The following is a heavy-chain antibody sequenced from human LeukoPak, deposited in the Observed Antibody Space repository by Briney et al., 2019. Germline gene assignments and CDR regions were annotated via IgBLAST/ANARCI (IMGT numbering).Heavy chain of an antibody. D-gene: IGHD1-1*01. J-gene: IGHJ4*02. V-gene: IGHV6-1*01. CDR2: TYYRSKWYN. CDR3: ARAYNYAFDY. CDR1: GDSVSSNSVS. Sequence: SQTLSLTCAISGDSVSSNSVSWNWIRQSPSRGLEWLGRTYYRSKWYNDYAVSVKSRITINPDTSKNQFSLQLNSVTPDDTAVYYCARAYNYAFDYWGQGTLVTVSS.